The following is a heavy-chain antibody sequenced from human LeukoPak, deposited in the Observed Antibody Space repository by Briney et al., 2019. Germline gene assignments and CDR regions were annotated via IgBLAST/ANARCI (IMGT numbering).Heavy chain of an antibody. D-gene: IGHD3-22*01. Sequence: GGSLRLSCAASGFTFSSYAMSWVRQAPGKGLEWVSVITGNAGLIAYADSVRGRFTISRDNSKNMLYLQMNSLTAEDTAVYYCAKDRTPDGYYSIDYWGQGTPVTVSS. CDR1: GFTFSSYA. J-gene: IGHJ4*02. V-gene: IGHV3-23*01. CDR3: AKDRTPDGYYSIDY. CDR2: ITGNAGLI.